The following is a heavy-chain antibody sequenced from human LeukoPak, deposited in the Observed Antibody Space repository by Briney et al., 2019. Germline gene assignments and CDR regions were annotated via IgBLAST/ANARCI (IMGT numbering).Heavy chain of an antibody. Sequence: PSETLSLTCTVSVGSISSSSYYWGWIRQPPGRGLEWIGSIYYSGSTYYNPSLKNRVTISVDTSKNQFSLKLSSVTAADTAVYYCARRDVAEYYFDYWGQGTLVTVSS. V-gene: IGHV4-39*01. J-gene: IGHJ4*02. CDR3: ARRDVAEYYFDY. CDR2: IYYSGST. D-gene: IGHD2-15*01. CDR1: VGSISSSSYY.